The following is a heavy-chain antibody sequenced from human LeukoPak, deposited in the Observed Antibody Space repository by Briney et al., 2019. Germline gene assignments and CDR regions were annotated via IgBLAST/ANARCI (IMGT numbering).Heavy chain of an antibody. V-gene: IGHV1-2*02. CDR3: ARDLAAAGVYYYGMDV. J-gene: IGHJ6*02. CDR1: GYTFTGYY. Sequence: ASVKVSCKASGYTFTGYYIHWVRQAPGQGLEWMGWINPNSGDTDYAQRFQGRVTMTRDTSISTAYMELSRLRSDDTAVYYCARDLAAAGVYYYGMDVWGQGTTVTVSS. D-gene: IGHD6-13*01. CDR2: INPNSGDT.